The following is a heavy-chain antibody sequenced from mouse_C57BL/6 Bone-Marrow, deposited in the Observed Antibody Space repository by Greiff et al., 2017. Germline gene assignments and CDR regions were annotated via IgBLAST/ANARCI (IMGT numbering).Heavy chain of an antibody. CDR1: GFTFNTYA. D-gene: IGHD1-1*01. CDR3: VGEGLTTVVARGAMDY. Sequence: EVHLVESGGGLVQPKGSLKLSCAASGFTFNTYAMHWVRQAPGKGLEWVARIRSKSSNYATYYADSVKDRFTISRDDSQSMLYLQMNNLKTEDTAMYYCVGEGLTTVVARGAMDYWGQGTSVTVSS. V-gene: IGHV10-3*01. J-gene: IGHJ4*01. CDR2: IRSKSSNYAT.